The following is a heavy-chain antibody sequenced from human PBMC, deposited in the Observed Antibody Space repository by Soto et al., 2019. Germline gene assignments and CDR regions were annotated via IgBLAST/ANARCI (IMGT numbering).Heavy chain of an antibody. CDR2: IWYDGSNK. Sequence: PGGSLRLSCAASGFTFSSYGMHWVRQAPGKGLEWVAVIWYDGSNKYYADSVKGRFTISRDNSKNTLYLQMNSLRAEDTAVYYCARETAYGDYNTLYYGMDVWGQGTTVTVSS. CDR1: GFTFSSYG. CDR3: ARETAYGDYNTLYYGMDV. J-gene: IGHJ6*02. V-gene: IGHV3-33*01. D-gene: IGHD4-17*01.